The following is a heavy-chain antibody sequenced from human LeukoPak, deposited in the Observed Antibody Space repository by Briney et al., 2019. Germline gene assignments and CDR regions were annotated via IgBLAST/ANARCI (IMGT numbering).Heavy chain of an antibody. V-gene: IGHV4-30-4*08. Sequence: SETLSLTCTVSGGSISSGDYYWGWIRQPPGKGLEWIGYIYYSGSTYYNPSPKSRVTISVDTSKNQFSLKLSSVTAADTAVYYCARDGYSSGWPGNAFDIWGQGTMVTVSS. J-gene: IGHJ3*02. CDR1: GGSISSGDYY. CDR2: IYYSGST. D-gene: IGHD6-19*01. CDR3: ARDGYSSGWPGNAFDI.